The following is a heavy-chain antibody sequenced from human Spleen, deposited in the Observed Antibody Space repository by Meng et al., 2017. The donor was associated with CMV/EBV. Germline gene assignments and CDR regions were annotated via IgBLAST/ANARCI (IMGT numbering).Heavy chain of an antibody. J-gene: IGHJ4*02. Sequence: SETLSLTCTVSGGSASSGSYYWSWIRQPPGKGLEWIGYIYYTGSTNYNPSLKSRVTISVDTSKNQFSLKLSSVTAADTAVYYCARVPTPTVTTYAYWGQGTLVTVSS. D-gene: IGHD4-17*01. CDR1: GGSASSGSYY. CDR2: IYYTGST. CDR3: ARVPTPTVTTYAY. V-gene: IGHV4-61*01.